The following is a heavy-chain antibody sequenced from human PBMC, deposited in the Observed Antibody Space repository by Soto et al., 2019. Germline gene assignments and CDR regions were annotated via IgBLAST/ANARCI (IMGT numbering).Heavy chain of an antibody. V-gene: IGHV3-21*06. CDR2: ISSTTNYI. J-gene: IGHJ4*02. CDR1: GFTFEDFA. CDR3: ARESEDLTSNFDY. Sequence: PGGSLRLSCEASGFTFEDFAMHWVRLAPGKGLEWVSSISSTTNYIYYGDSMKGRFTISRDNAKNSLYLEMNSLRAEDTAVYYCARESEDLTSNFDYWGQGTLVTVSS.